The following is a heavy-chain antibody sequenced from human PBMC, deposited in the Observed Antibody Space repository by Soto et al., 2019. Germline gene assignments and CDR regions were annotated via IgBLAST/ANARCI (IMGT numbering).Heavy chain of an antibody. CDR1: GFTFSSYW. V-gene: IGHV3-74*01. D-gene: IGHD3-22*01. J-gene: IGHJ6*02. CDR3: ARAPPKFDPHYDSSVVVRDYYYYGMDV. CDR2: INSDGSST. Sequence: PWRPMRLPCAAFGFTFSSYWMHWVRKAPGKGLVWVSRINSDGSSTSYADSVKGRFTISRDNPKNTLYLQMNSLRAEDTAVYYCARAPPKFDPHYDSSVVVRDYYYYGMDVWGQGTTVTVSS.